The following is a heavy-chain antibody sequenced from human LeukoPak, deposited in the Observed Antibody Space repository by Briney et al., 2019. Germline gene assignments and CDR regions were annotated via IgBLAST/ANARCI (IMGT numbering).Heavy chain of an antibody. J-gene: IGHJ6*02. CDR2: FDPEDGET. CDR3: ATGSAMVRGMDV. D-gene: IGHD4/OR15-4a*01. Sequence: ASEKVSCKVFGYTLTELSMHWVRQAPGKGLEWMGGFDPEDGETIYAQKFQGRVTMTEDTSTDTAYMELSSLRSEDTAVYYCATGSAMVRGMDVWGQGTTVTVSS. CDR1: GYTLTELS. V-gene: IGHV1-24*01.